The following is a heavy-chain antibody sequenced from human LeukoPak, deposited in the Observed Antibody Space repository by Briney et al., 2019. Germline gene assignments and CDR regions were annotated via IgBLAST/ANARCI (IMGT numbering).Heavy chain of an antibody. CDR1: GYSFTSYW. CDR2: IYPGDSDT. V-gene: IGHV5-51*01. CDR3: ARQKHYLERRITMLPPDY. J-gene: IGHJ4*02. D-gene: IGHD3-10*01. Sequence: GESLKISCKGSGYSFTSYWIGWVRQMPGKGLEWMGIIYPGDSDTRYSPSFQGQVTISADKSISTAYLQWSSLKASDTAMYYCARQKHYLERRITMLPPDYWGQGTLVTVSS.